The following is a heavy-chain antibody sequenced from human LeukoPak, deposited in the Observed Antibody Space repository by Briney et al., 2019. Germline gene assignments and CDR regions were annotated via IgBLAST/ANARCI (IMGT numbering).Heavy chain of an antibody. J-gene: IGHJ5*02. V-gene: IGHV1-8*01. D-gene: IGHD2-15*01. CDR3: ASELIGGGSNTFDP. CDR1: GYTFTSYD. CDR2: MNPNSGNT. Sequence: ASVKVSCKASGYTFTSYDINWVRQATGQGLEWMGWMNPNSGNTGYAQKFQGRVTMTRNTSISTAYMELSSLRSEDTAVYYCASELIGGGSNTFDPWGQGALVTVSS.